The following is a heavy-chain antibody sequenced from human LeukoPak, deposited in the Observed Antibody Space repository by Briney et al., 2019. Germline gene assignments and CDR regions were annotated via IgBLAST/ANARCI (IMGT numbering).Heavy chain of an antibody. V-gene: IGHV4-30-4*08. Sequence: SWVRQPPGKGLEWIGYIYYSGSTYYNPSLKSRVTISVDTSKNQFSLKLSSVTAADTAVYYCARGPAAMKFDPWGQGTLVTVSS. J-gene: IGHJ5*02. CDR3: ARGPAAMKFDP. D-gene: IGHD2-2*01. CDR2: IYYSGST.